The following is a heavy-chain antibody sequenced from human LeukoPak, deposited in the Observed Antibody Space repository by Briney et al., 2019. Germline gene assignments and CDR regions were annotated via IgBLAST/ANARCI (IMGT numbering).Heavy chain of an antibody. J-gene: IGHJ4*02. V-gene: IGHV1-69*04. CDR1: GGTFSSYA. CDR2: IIPILGIA. D-gene: IGHD5-12*01. Sequence: SVKVSCKASGGTFSSYAISWVRQAPGQGLEWMGRIIPILGIANYAQKFQGRVTITADKSTSTAYMELSSLRSEDTAVYYCAREKVATRRFDYWGQGTLVTVSS. CDR3: AREKVATRRFDY.